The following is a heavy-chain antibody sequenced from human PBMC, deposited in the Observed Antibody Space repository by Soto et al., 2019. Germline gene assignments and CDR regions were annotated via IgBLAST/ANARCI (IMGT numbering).Heavy chain of an antibody. Sequence: SETLSLTCAVSEGSFSTGDYSWNWIRQPPGKGREWIGYIYTSGSIYYSSSLKSRVTISVDRSKNQFSLQLTSVTAADTAVYYCARGNYYGGVPFDYWGQGLLVTVSS. J-gene: IGHJ4*02. V-gene: IGHV4-30-2*01. CDR3: ARGNYYGGVPFDY. CDR2: IYTSGSI. CDR1: EGSFSTGDYS. D-gene: IGHD4-17*01.